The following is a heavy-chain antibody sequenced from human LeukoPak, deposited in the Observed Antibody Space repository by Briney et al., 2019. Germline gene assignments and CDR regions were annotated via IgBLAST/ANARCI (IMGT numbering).Heavy chain of an antibody. Sequence: ASVTVSCKASGYTFTSYYMHWVRQAPGQGLEWMGIINPSGGSTSYAQKFQGRVTMTRDTSTSTVYMELSSLRSEDTAVYYCAGSYYYDSSGYYYSVYNWFDPWGQGTLVTVSS. D-gene: IGHD3-22*01. CDR1: GYTFTSYY. V-gene: IGHV1-46*01. J-gene: IGHJ5*02. CDR2: INPSGGST. CDR3: AGSYYYDSSGYYYSVYNWFDP.